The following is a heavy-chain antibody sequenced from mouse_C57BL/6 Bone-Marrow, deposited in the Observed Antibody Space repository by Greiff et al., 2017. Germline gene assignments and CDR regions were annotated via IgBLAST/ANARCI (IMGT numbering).Heavy chain of an antibody. CDR2: VWSGGST. J-gene: IGHJ3*02. CDR3: ARRAGS. V-gene: IGHV2-2*01. Sequence: VKLMESGPGLVQPSQSLSITCTVSGFSLTSYGVHWVRQSPGKGLEWLGVVWSGGSTDYNAAFISRLSISKDNSKSQVFFKMTSLQADDTAIYYCARRAGSWGQGTLVTVSA. CDR1: GFSLTSYG.